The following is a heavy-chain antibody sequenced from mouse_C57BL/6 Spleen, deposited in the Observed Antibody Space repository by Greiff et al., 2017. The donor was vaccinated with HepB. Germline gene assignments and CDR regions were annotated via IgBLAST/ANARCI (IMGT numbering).Heavy chain of an antibody. J-gene: IGHJ1*03. D-gene: IGHD1-1*01. V-gene: IGHV5-12*01. Sequence: EVHLVESGGGLVQPGGSLKLSCAASGFTFSDYYMYWVRQTPEKRLEWVAYISNGGGSTYYPDTVKGRFTISRDNAKNTLYLQMSRLKSEDTAMYYCARVITTRYFDVWGTGTTVTVSS. CDR1: GFTFSDYY. CDR3: ARVITTRYFDV. CDR2: ISNGGGST.